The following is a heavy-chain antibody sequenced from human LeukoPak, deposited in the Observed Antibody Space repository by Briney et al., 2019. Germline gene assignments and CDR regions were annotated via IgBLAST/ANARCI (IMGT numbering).Heavy chain of an antibody. J-gene: IGHJ5*02. Sequence: GGSLRLSCAASGFTFSTYAMHWVRQAPGKGLEWVAVISYDGSSKYYADSVKGRFTISRDNSKNTLYLQMNSLRAEDTAVYYCTTGYGSNWYAWGQGTLVIVSS. V-gene: IGHV3-30*04. CDR1: GFTFSTYA. CDR3: TTGYGSNWYA. CDR2: ISYDGSSK. D-gene: IGHD6-13*01.